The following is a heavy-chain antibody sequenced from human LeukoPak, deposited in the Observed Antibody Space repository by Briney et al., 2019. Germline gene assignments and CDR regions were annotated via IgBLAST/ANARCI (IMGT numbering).Heavy chain of an antibody. Sequence: ASVKVSCKASGGTFSSYAISWVRQAPGRGLEWMGWINPNSGGTNYAQKFQGRVTMTRDTSISTAYMELSRLRSDDTAVYYCARGKWELPNGDYWGQGTLVTVSS. J-gene: IGHJ4*02. V-gene: IGHV1-2*02. CDR3: ARGKWELPNGDY. D-gene: IGHD1-26*01. CDR1: GGTFSSYA. CDR2: INPNSGGT.